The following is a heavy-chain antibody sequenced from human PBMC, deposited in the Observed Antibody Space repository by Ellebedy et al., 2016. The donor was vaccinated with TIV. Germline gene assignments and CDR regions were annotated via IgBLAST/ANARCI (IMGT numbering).Heavy chain of an antibody. CDR1: DNSFTRFG. CDR3: ARTYYRFGIIDYLDY. Sequence: AASVKVSCKAYDNSFTRFGFTWVRQAPGQGLEWMGWISAYNGNTKYAQMFQDRFTMTTDTSTKTVYMELRSLRSDDTALYYCARTYYRFGIIDYLDYWGQGTLVTVSS. D-gene: IGHD3-10*01. CDR2: ISAYNGNT. J-gene: IGHJ4*02. V-gene: IGHV1-18*04.